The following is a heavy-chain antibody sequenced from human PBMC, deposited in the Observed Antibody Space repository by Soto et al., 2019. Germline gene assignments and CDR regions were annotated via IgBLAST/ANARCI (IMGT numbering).Heavy chain of an antibody. Sequence: EVQLVESGGGLVQPGGSLRLSCAVSGFTVSRNFIIWVRQAPGKGLESVSVMYSGGSTYHADSVKGRFAISTDNSKNTLYLQMNSLRAEDTAVYYCASRRNDFWSGIDYWGQGTLVTVSS. CDR1: GFTVSRNF. CDR2: MYSGGST. D-gene: IGHD3-3*01. V-gene: IGHV3-66*01. CDR3: ASRRNDFWSGIDY. J-gene: IGHJ4*02.